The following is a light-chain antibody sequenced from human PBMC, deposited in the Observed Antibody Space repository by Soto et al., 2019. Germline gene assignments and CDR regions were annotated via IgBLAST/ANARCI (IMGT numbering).Light chain of an antibody. V-gene: IGKV4-1*01. CDR2: WAS. Sequence: DIVMTQSPDSLAVSLGERATINCKSSQRVLYSSNNKSYLAWYQQKPGQPPKLLIYWASARESGVPDRFSGSGSGTDFTLTISSLQAEDVAVYYCQQYYTIPHTFGQGTKLEIK. J-gene: IGKJ2*01. CDR3: QQYYTIPHT. CDR1: QRVLYSSNNKSY.